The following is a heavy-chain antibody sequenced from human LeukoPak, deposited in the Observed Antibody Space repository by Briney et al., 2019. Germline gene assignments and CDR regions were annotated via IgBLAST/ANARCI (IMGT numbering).Heavy chain of an antibody. CDR3: ARGHYYDTSGDY. Sequence: SETLSLTCTVFGDSISSHYWSWIRQPPGKGLEWIGYIDYSGSTNYNPSLKSRVTISVDTSKNQFSLNLSSVTAADTAVYYCARGHYYDTSGDYWGQGTLVTVSS. CDR2: IDYSGST. D-gene: IGHD3-22*01. J-gene: IGHJ4*02. V-gene: IGHV4-59*11. CDR1: GDSISSHY.